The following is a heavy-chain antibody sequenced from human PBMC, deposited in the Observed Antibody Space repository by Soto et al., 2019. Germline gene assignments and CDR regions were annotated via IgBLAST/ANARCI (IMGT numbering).Heavy chain of an antibody. CDR1: GYTFTSYA. CDR2: INAGNGNT. Sequence: QVPLVQSGAEVKKPGASVKVSCKASGYTFTSYAMHWVRQAPGQRLEWMGWINAGNGNTKYSQKFQGRVTITRDTSASIAYMELSSLRSEDTAVYYCARLAHYYDSSGYYGPVYWGQGTLVTVSS. CDR3: ARLAHYYDSSGYYGPVY. J-gene: IGHJ4*02. V-gene: IGHV1-3*01. D-gene: IGHD3-22*01.